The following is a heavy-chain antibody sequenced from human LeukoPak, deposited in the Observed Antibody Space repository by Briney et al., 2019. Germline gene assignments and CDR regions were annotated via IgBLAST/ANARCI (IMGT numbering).Heavy chain of an antibody. D-gene: IGHD3-16*02. J-gene: IGHJ3*02. V-gene: IGHV7-4-1*02. CDR1: GYTFTSYA. CDR2: INTNTGNP. CDR3: ARHSWAVTFGGVIGNAFDI. Sequence: ASVKVSCKASGYTFTSYAMNWVRQAPGQGLEWMGWINTNTGNPTYAQGFTGRFVFSLDTSVSTAYLQISSLKAEDTAVYYCARHSWAVTFGGVIGNAFDIWGQGTMVTVSS.